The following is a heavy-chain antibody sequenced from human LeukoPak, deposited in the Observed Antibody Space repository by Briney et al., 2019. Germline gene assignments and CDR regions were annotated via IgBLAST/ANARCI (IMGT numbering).Heavy chain of an antibody. V-gene: IGHV3-23*01. D-gene: IGHD3-22*01. CDR2: ITAGGDTT. CDR1: GFTFSSNA. Sequence: GGSLRLSCAASGFTFSSNAMTWVRQAPGKGLECVSAITAGGDTTYYADSVKGRFTISRDNSRNTLYLQLNNLRADDTALYYCAKAYGTNGYYQLPIDFWGRGTLVTVSS. J-gene: IGHJ4*02. CDR3: AKAYGTNGYYQLPIDF.